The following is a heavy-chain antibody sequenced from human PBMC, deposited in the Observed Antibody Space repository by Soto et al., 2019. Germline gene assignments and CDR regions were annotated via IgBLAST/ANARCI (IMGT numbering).Heavy chain of an antibody. V-gene: IGHV3-23*01. CDR1: GCTFSSYA. J-gene: IGHJ4*02. CDR2: MSGSGSNT. D-gene: IGHD3-3*01. Sequence: GGSLRLSCAVSGCTFSSYAMNWVRQAPGRGLEWVSGMSGSGSNTYYADSVKGRFTISRDNSKNTLDLQMNSLRAEDTAVYYSATPPLAVFVLANSFFDYWGQGALVTVSS. CDR3: ATPPLAVFVLANSFFDY.